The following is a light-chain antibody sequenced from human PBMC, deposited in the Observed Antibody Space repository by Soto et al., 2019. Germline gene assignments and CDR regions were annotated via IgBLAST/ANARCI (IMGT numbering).Light chain of an antibody. CDR1: QGISSY. J-gene: IGKJ1*01. Sequence: AIRMTQSPSSFSASTGDRVTITCRASQGISSYLAWYQQKPGKAPKLLIYAASTLQSGVPSRFSGSGSGTEFPLTISSLQPDDFATYYCQQYNSYSWTFGQGTKVDIK. CDR2: AAS. V-gene: IGKV1-8*01. CDR3: QQYNSYSWT.